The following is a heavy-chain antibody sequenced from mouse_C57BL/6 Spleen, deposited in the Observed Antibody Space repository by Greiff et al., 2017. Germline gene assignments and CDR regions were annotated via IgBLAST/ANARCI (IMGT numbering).Heavy chain of an antibody. CDR2: IYPRSGNT. CDR1: GYTFTSYG. CDR3: ARRRLGGSSLYYYAMDY. Sequence: QVQLKESGAELARPGASVKLSCKASGYTFTSYGISWVKQRTGQGLEWIGEIYPRSGNTYYNEKFKGKDTLTADKSSSTAYMELRSLTSEDSAVYFCARRRLGGSSLYYYAMDYWGQGTSVTVSS. J-gene: IGHJ4*01. D-gene: IGHD1-1*01. V-gene: IGHV1-81*01.